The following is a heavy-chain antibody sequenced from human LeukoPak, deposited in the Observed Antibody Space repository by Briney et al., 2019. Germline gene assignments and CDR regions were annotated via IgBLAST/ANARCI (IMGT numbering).Heavy chain of an antibody. J-gene: IGHJ6*02. Sequence: PSETLSLTCAVYGGSFSGYYWSWIRQPPGKGLEWIGEINHSGGTNYNPSLKSRVTISVDTSKNQFSLKLTSVTAADTAVYYCARDPTYDFWSGPALNYGMDVWGQGTTVTVSS. CDR2: INHSGGT. CDR3: ARDPTYDFWSGPALNYGMDV. D-gene: IGHD3-3*01. CDR1: GGSFSGYY. V-gene: IGHV4-34*01.